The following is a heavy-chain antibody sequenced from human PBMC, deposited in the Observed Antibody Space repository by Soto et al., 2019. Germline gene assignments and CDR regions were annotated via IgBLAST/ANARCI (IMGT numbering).Heavy chain of an antibody. CDR2: IIPIFGTA. J-gene: IGHJ4*02. Sequence: QVQLVQSGAEVKKPGSSVKVSCKASGGTFSSYAISWVRQAPGQGLEWMGGIIPIFGTANYAQKFQGRVTSTADEATSTAYMERSSLRSEDTAVYYCARAEGLDYYDSSGYYGFDYWGQGTLVTVSS. V-gene: IGHV1-69*01. CDR1: GGTFSSYA. CDR3: ARAEGLDYYDSSGYYGFDY. D-gene: IGHD3-22*01.